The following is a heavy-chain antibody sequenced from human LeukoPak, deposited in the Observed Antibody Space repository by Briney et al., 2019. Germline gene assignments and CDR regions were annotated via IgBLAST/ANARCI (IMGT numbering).Heavy chain of an antibody. Sequence: GGSLRLSCAASGFTVSSNYMSWVRQAPGKGLEWASVIYSGGSTYYADSVKGRFTISRDNSKNTLYLQMNSLRAEDTAVYYCARVMSSSWYYYGMDVWGQGTTVTVSS. V-gene: IGHV3-66*01. CDR3: ARVMSSSWYYYGMDV. D-gene: IGHD6-13*01. CDR2: IYSGGST. J-gene: IGHJ6*02. CDR1: GFTVSSNY.